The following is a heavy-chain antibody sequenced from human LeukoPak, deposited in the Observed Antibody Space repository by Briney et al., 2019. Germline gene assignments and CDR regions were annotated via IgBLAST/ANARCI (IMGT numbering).Heavy chain of an antibody. Sequence: SETLSLTCTVSGVSISSDNHYWAWIRQPPGKGLEWIGYIYYSGSTYYNPSLKSRVTISVDTSKNQFSLKLSSVTAADTAVYYCAREYCSSTSCYEDYWGQGTLVTVSS. D-gene: IGHD2-2*01. J-gene: IGHJ4*02. CDR3: AREYCSSTSCYEDY. V-gene: IGHV4-30-4*08. CDR2: IYYSGST. CDR1: GVSISSDNHY.